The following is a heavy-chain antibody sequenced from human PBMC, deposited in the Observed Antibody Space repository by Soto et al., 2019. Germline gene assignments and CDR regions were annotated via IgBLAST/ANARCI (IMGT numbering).Heavy chain of an antibody. CDR3: ATSPSGSYYLDWFDP. Sequence: SETLSLTCTVSGGSISSSSYYWGWIRQPPGKGLGWIGSIYYSGSTYYNPSLKSRVTISVDTSKTQFSLKLSSVTAADTAVYYCATSPSGSYYLDWFDPWGQGTLVTVSS. CDR1: GGSISSSSYY. D-gene: IGHD1-26*01. J-gene: IGHJ5*02. CDR2: IYYSGST. V-gene: IGHV4-39*01.